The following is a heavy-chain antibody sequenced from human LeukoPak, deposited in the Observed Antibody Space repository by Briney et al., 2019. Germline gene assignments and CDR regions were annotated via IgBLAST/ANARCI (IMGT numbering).Heavy chain of an antibody. Sequence: GGSLRLSCAASGFTFTNYAMNWVRQAPGKGLEWVATVSYDGTDTSYADSVKGRFAIFRDNSKNTLYLQMNSLRTEDTAVYYCARGGRSGSYEEAFDIWGQGTMVTVSS. CDR1: GFTFTNYA. J-gene: IGHJ3*02. D-gene: IGHD1-26*01. V-gene: IGHV3-30*09. CDR2: VSYDGTDT. CDR3: ARGGRSGSYEEAFDI.